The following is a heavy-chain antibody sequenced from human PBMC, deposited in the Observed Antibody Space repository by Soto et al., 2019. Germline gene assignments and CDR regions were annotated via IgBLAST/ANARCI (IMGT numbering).Heavy chain of an antibody. D-gene: IGHD3-9*01. CDR1: GFSLSTSGVG. CDR3: AHKGPEDWPLDY. Sequence: QITLKESGPTLVRPTQTLTLTCAFSGFSLSTSGVGVGWTRQPPGKALEWLAGIYWDDSKHYSPSLRSRLTITKDTSKTQVVLTMTNMDPMDTGTYYCAHKGPEDWPLDYWGQGTLVTVSS. J-gene: IGHJ4*02. V-gene: IGHV2-5*02. CDR2: IYWDDSK.